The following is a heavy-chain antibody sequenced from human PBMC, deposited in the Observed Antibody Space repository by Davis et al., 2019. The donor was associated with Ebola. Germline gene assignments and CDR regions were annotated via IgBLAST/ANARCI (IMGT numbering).Heavy chain of an antibody. CDR1: GFTFSSYA. V-gene: IGHV3-23*01. CDR2: ISGSGGST. D-gene: IGHD5-24*01. CDR3: AKDGSVEGYYYYYGMDV. J-gene: IGHJ6*02. Sequence: GGSLRLSCAASGFTFSSYAMSWVRQAPGKGLEWVSAISGSGGSTYYADSVKGRFTISRDNSKNTLYLQMNSLRAEDTAVYYCAKDGSVEGYYYYYGMDVWGQGTTVTVSS.